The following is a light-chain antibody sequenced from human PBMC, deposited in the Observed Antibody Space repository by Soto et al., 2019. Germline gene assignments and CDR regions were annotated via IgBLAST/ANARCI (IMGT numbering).Light chain of an antibody. Sequence: QSALTQPASVSGSPGQAITISCTGTSIDVGIYDLVSWYKHHPGRAPQLIIYEVTKRPSGVANRFSGSKSGNTASLSISGLQSEDEADYYCCSYAGSSTFVFGTGTKVTVL. CDR3: CSYAGSSTFV. CDR1: SIDVGIYDL. J-gene: IGLJ1*01. CDR2: EVT. V-gene: IGLV2-23*02.